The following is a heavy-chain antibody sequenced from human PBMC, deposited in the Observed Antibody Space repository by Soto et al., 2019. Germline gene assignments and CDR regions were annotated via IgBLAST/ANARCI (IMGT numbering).Heavy chain of an antibody. Sequence: QVHLVQSGADGRKSGSPVRVSCTASGGGTLSNDAIGWVRQAPGQGLEWLGRISPFFGTTDYSQSFQGRLTMTADASTGTVYMDLRSLKSDDTAVYYCAREVVTETTWGSFDSWGQGTLVTVSS. CDR2: ISPFFGTT. CDR3: AREVVTETTWGSFDS. D-gene: IGHD2-21*02. CDR1: GGGTLSNDA. V-gene: IGHV1-69*01. J-gene: IGHJ4*02.